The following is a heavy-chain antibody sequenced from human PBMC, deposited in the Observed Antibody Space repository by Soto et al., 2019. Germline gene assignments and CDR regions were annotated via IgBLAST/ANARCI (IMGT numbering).Heavy chain of an antibody. CDR2: IYYSGST. CDR3: ARAVWFGELFYFFDY. J-gene: IGHJ4*02. D-gene: IGHD3-10*01. V-gene: IGHV4-31*03. Sequence: PSETLSPTCTVSGGSISSGGYYWSWIRQHPGKGLEWIGYIYYSGSTYYNPSLKSRVTISVDTSKNQFSLKLSSVTAADTAVYYCARAVWFGELFYFFDYWGQGTLVTVSS. CDR1: GGSISSGGYY.